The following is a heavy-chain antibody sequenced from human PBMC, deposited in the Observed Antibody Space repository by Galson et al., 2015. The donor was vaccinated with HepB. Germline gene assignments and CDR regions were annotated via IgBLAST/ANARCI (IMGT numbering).Heavy chain of an antibody. J-gene: IGHJ4*02. V-gene: IGHV3-15*01. CDR3: TTRHYDFWSGTVDY. CDR1: GFTFSNAW. D-gene: IGHD3-3*01. CDR2: IKSKTDGGTT. Sequence: SLRLSCAASGFTFSNAWMSWVRQAPGKGLEWVGRIKSKTDGGTTDYAAPVKGRFTISRDDSKNTLYLQMNSLKTEDTAVYYCTTRHYDFWSGTVDYWGQGTLVTVSS.